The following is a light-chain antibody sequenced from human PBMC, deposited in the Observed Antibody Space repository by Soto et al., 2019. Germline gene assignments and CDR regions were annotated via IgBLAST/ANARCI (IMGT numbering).Light chain of an antibody. CDR3: CSYYTNWV. CDR1: SSDIEDYHI. V-gene: IGLV2-23*01. CDR2: EAS. Sequence: QSALTQPAFVSGSPGQSITISCTGTSSDIEDYHIVSWYQQHLDKAPKLIIYEASKRPLGASNRFSGSKSGNTASLTISGLQAEDEADYYCCSYYTNWVFGVGPKLTVL. J-gene: IGLJ3*02.